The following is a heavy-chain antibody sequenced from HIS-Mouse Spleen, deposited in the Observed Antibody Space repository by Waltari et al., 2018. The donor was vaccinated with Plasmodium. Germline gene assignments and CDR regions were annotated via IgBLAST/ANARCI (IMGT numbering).Heavy chain of an antibody. CDR2: IYHSGST. J-gene: IGHJ4*02. D-gene: IGHD5-12*01. Sequence: QVQLQESGPGLVKPSETLSLTCTVSGYSISSGYYWGWIRQPPGKGLEWIGSIYHSGSTYYNPSLKIRVTISVDTSKNQFSRKLSSVTAADTAVYYCASYVVATTRHDYWGQGTLVTVSS. V-gene: IGHV4-38-2*02. CDR3: ASYVVATTRHDY. CDR1: GYSISSGYY.